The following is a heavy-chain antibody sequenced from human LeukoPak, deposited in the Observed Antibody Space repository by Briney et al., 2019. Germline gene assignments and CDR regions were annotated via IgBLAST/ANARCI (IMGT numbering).Heavy chain of an antibody. Sequence: SVKVSCKAYGGTFSNYAINWIRQAPGPGLEWMGGIIPIFGTANYAQKFQGRVTVTADESTSTVYMELNSLKSEDTAVYYCARGWDYDSGGRPTAYVYWGQGTLVTVSS. D-gene: IGHD3-22*01. CDR1: GGTFSNYA. CDR2: IIPIFGTA. V-gene: IGHV1-69*13. CDR3: ARGWDYDSGGRPTAYVY. J-gene: IGHJ4*02.